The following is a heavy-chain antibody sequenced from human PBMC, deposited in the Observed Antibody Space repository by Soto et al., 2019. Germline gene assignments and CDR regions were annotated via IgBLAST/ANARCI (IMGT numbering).Heavy chain of an antibody. CDR3: ARVGSSGWFPYFDY. V-gene: IGHV3-74*01. D-gene: IGHD6-19*01. Sequence: GGSLRLSCAASGFTFSSYWMHWVRQAPGKGLVWVSRINSDGSSTSYADSVKGRFTISRDNAKNTLYLQMNSLRAEDTAVYYCARVGSSGWFPYFDYWGQGTLVTVSS. CDR1: GFTFSSYW. CDR2: INSDGSST. J-gene: IGHJ4*02.